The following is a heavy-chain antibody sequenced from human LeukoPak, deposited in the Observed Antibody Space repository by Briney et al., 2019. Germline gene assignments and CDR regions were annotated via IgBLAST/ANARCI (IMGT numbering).Heavy chain of an antibody. CDR2: ISADGTTT. CDR1: GFTFNTYW. D-gene: IGHD6-13*01. J-gene: IGHJ4*02. V-gene: IGHV3-74*01. Sequence: GGSLRLSCVASGFTFNTYWIHWVRQGPGKGLVWVSLISADGTTTTYADSVKGRFTVSRDNAKNSLYLQMNSLRAEDTAVYYCARDGYSSSWFFDYWGQGTLVTVSS. CDR3: ARDGYSSSWFFDY.